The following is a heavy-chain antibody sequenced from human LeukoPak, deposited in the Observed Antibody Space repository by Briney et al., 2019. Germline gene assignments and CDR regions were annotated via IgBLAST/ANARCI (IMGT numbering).Heavy chain of an antibody. CDR1: GFTFSSYA. V-gene: IGHV3-23*01. CDR3: AKDLFNRYSSGWIRMYY. CDR2: ISGSGRGGNT. J-gene: IGHJ4*02. D-gene: IGHD6-19*01. Sequence: GGSLRLSCAASGFTFSSYAMSWVRQAPGKGLEWVSGISGSGRGGNTYYADSVKGRFTISRDDSKNTLYLQMNSLRAEDTAVYYCAKDLFNRYSSGWIRMYYWGQGTLVTVSS.